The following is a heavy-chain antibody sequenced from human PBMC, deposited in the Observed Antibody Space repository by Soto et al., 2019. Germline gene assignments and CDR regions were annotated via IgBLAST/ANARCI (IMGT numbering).Heavy chain of an antibody. CDR1: GFTFSSYA. CDR2: ISGSGGST. V-gene: IGHV3-23*01. J-gene: IGHJ6*03. D-gene: IGHD6-25*01. CDR3: VTPSGLSYYYYYMDV. Sequence: GGSLRLSCAASGFTFSSYAMSWVRQAPGKGLEWVSAISGSGGSTYYADSVKGRFTISRDNSKNTLYLQMNSLRAEDTAVYYCVTPSGLSYYYYYMDVWGKGTTVTVSS.